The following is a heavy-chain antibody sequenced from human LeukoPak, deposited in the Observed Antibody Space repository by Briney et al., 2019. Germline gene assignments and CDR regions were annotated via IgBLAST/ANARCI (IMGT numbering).Heavy chain of an antibody. D-gene: IGHD1-26*01. Sequence: GGSLRLSCAAAGFTFTRYWMHWVRQAPGKGLVWVSRINIDGTTTNYADSVKGRFTVYRDNARNTLFLQRSSLRVEDTAVYYCARVCYEVGARFDYWGQGTLVTVSS. CDR3: ARVCYEVGARFDY. CDR2: INIDGTTT. CDR1: GFTFTRYW. J-gene: IGHJ4*02. V-gene: IGHV3-74*01.